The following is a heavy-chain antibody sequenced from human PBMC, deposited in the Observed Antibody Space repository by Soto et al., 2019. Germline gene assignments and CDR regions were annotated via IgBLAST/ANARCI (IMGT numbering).Heavy chain of an antibody. V-gene: IGHV1-46*01. D-gene: IGHD6-13*01. CDR3: AGDSVAASTYFYT. J-gene: IGHJ4*02. CDR2: INPRGGST. CDR1: GYTFTRYY. Sequence: ASVKVSCKASGYTFTRYYIHWVRQAPGQGLEWMGIINPRGGSTTYAQKFQGRVTLTSDTSTSTAYMELSRLRSEDTAVYFCAGDSVAASTYFYTRAQRNPVPISS.